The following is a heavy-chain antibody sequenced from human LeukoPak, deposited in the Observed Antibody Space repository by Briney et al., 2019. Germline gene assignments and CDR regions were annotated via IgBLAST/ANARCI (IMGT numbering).Heavy chain of an antibody. D-gene: IGHD3-9*01. CDR2: ISGSGTNT. CDR1: GFTFSSYA. V-gene: IGHV3-23*01. CDR3: AKDGGEYYDILTGYYPRLYYMDV. Sequence: GGSLRLSCAASGFTFSSYAMSWIRQAPGKGLEWVSVISGSGTNTYYADSVKGRFTISRDNSKNTLYLQMNSLRAEDTAVYYCAKDGGEYYDILTGYYPRLYYMDVWGKGTTVTISS. J-gene: IGHJ6*03.